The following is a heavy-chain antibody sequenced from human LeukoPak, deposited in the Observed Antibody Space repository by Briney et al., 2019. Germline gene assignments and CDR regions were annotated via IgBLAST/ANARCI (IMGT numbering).Heavy chain of an antibody. CDR1: GGSISNYY. CDR3: ARDRDSYSSGWYGIDY. V-gene: IGHV4-59*01. Sequence: SETLSLTCTVSGGSISNYYWSWIRQPPGKGLEWIGYIYYSGSTNYNPSLKSRVTISVDTSKNQFSLKLSSVTAADTAVYYCARDRDSYSSGWYGIDYWGQGTLVTVSS. J-gene: IGHJ4*02. CDR2: IYYSGST. D-gene: IGHD6-19*01.